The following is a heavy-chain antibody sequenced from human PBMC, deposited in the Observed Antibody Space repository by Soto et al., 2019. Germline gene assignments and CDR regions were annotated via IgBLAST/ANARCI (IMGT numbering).Heavy chain of an antibody. CDR3: AKDRYGYNSPFDY. CDR1: GFTFSSYG. V-gene: IGHV3-30*18. CDR2: ISYDGSNK. J-gene: IGHJ4*02. Sequence: PGGSLRLSCAASGFTFSSYGMHWVRQVPGKGLEWVAVISYDGSNKYYADSVKGRFTISRDNSKNTLYLQMNSLRAEDTAVYYCAKDRYGYNSPFDYWGQGTLVTVSS. D-gene: IGHD5-12*01.